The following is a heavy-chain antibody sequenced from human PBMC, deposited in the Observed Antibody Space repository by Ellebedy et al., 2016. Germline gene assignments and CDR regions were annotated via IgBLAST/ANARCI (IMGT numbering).Heavy chain of an antibody. CDR3: ARSNIIVATIQDVAWGYDY. Sequence: SETLSLTCTVSGYSISSGYYWGWIRQPPGKGLEWIGSIYHSGSTYYNPSLKSRVTISVDTSKNQFSLKLSSVTAADTAVYYCARSNIIVATIQDVAWGYDYWGQGTLVTVSS. CDR2: IYHSGST. J-gene: IGHJ4*02. D-gene: IGHD5-12*01. V-gene: IGHV4-38-2*02. CDR1: GYSISSGYY.